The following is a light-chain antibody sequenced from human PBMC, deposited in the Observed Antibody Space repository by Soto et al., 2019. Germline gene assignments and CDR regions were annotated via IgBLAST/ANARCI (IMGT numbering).Light chain of an antibody. CDR1: TSDVGNYNY. CDR2: EVT. J-gene: IGLJ1*01. V-gene: IGLV2-14*01. CDR3: SSYTTNTTLV. Sequence: QSVLAQPASVSGSPGQSITISCTGTTSDVGNYNYVSWFQQHPGKPPKLMIYEVTNRPSGVSNRFSGSKAGITTSLTISGLQAEDEADYYCSSYTTNTTLVFGTGTK.